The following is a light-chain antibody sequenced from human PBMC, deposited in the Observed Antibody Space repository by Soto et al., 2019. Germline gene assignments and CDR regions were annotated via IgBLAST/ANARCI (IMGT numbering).Light chain of an antibody. CDR2: GAS. J-gene: IGKJ3*01. V-gene: IGKV3-20*01. Sequence: EIVLTQSPGTLSLPPGERATLSCRASQSISSSYLAWYQQKPGQAPRLLVYGASSRATGIPDRFSGSGSGTDFTLTISRLEPEDFAVYYCQQYGSSRFTLGPGTKVHIK. CDR1: QSISSSY. CDR3: QQYGSSRFT.